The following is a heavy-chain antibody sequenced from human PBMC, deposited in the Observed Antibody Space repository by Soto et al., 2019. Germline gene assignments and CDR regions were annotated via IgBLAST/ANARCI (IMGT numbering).Heavy chain of an antibody. D-gene: IGHD2-8*01. CDR1: GFIFSPYG. J-gene: IGHJ4*02. Sequence: EVQLVESGGGLVKPGGSLRLSCAASGFIFSPYGMNWVRQAPGKGLEWVSSISSSSSYIYYADSVKGRFTISRDNAKNSLYLQMNSLRAEYTAVDYCARVGGCMENDFDYWGQGTLVTVSS. CDR2: ISSSSSYI. V-gene: IGHV3-21*01. CDR3: ARVGGCMENDFDY.